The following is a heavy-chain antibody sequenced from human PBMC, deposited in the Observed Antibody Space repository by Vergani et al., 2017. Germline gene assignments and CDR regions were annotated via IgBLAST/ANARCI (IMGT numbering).Heavy chain of an antibody. CDR2: IGTAGDT. D-gene: IGHD4-23*01. CDR3: ARAVSTTVGDPPGY. CDR1: GFTFSSYD. V-gene: IGHV3-13*01. J-gene: IGHJ4*02. Sequence: EVQLVESGGGLVQPGGSLRLSCAASGFTFSSYDMHWVRQATGKGLEWVSAIGTAGDTYYPGSVKGRFTISRENAKNSLYLQMNSLRAGDTAIYYCARAVSTTVGDPPGYWGQGTLVTVSP.